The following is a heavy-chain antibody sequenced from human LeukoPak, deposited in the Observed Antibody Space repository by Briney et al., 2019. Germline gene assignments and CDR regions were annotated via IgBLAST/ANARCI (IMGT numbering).Heavy chain of an antibody. CDR3: ARGIVYYYDSSGYYPDY. Sequence: PGGSLRLSCAASGFTFNNYNMNWVRQAPGKALEWVSSITSSGTYIFYADSVKGRFTISRDNSKNTLYLQMNSLRAEDTAVYYCARGIVYYYDSSGYYPDYWGQGTLVTVSS. CDR1: GFTFNNYN. D-gene: IGHD3-22*01. V-gene: IGHV3-21*01. J-gene: IGHJ4*02. CDR2: ITSSGTYI.